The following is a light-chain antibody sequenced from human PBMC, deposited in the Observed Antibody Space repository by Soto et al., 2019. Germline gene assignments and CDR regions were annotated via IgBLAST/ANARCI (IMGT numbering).Light chain of an antibody. Sequence: DIQMTQSPSSLSASVGDRVTITCRASQSISYFLNWYQQKPGKAPTLLIYTASNLQDGVPSRFSGSGSGTDFTLTISSLEPEDFAISYCQQGYRTPLSFGGGTKVEI. CDR2: TAS. V-gene: IGKV1-39*01. CDR1: QSISYF. CDR3: QQGYRTPLS. J-gene: IGKJ4*01.